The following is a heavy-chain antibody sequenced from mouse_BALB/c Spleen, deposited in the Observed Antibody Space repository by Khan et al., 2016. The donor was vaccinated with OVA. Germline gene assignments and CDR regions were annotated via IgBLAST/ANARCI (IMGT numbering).Heavy chain of an antibody. Sequence: QVQLKQSGAELAKPGASVQMSCKASGYTFTSYWMHWVKQRPGQGLEWIGYINPTTDYTEYNQIFKDKATLTADKSSSTAYMQLSSLTSEDSAVYYCVNHGSSSAWFTYWGQGTLVTVSA. CDR2: INPTTDYT. CDR1: GYTFTSYW. J-gene: IGHJ3*01. D-gene: IGHD1-1*01. CDR3: VNHGSSSAWFTY. V-gene: IGHV1-7*01.